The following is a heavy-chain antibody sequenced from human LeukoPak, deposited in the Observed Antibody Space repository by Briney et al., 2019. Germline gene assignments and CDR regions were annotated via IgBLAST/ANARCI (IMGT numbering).Heavy chain of an antibody. CDR2: IYYSGST. J-gene: IGHJ4*02. CDR1: GGSISSSSYY. D-gene: IGHD6-19*01. CDR3: ARQQYSSGWYLGEFDY. Sequence: SETLSLTCTVSGGSISSSSYYWGWIRQPPGKGLEWIGRIYYSGSTYYNPSLKSRVTISVDTSKNQFSLKLSSVTAADTAVYYCARQQYSSGWYLGEFDYWGQGTLVTVSS. V-gene: IGHV4-39*01.